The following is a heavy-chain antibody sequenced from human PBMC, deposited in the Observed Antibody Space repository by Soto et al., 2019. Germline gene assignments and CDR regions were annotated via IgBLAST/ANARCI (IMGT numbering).Heavy chain of an antibody. D-gene: IGHD3-10*01. CDR3: ARAVPYYYGSGSYPDWFDP. CDR2: IIPIFGTA. J-gene: IGHJ5*02. V-gene: IGHV1-69*06. Sequence: SVKVSCKASGGTFSSYAISWVRQAPGQGLEWMGGIIPIFGTANCAQKFQGRVTITADKSTSTAYMELSSLRSEDTAVYYCARAVPYYYGSGSYPDWFDPWGQGTLVTVSS. CDR1: GGTFSSYA.